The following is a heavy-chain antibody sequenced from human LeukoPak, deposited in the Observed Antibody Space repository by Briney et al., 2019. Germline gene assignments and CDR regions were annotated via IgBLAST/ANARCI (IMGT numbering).Heavy chain of an antibody. CDR3: ARRLVGATSPYYFDY. CDR1: GYTFTSYY. Sequence: ASVKVSCXASGYTFTSYYMHWVRLAPGQGLEWMGIINPSGGNTGYAQKFQGRVTMTRNTSISTAYMELSSLRSEDTAVYYCARRLVGATSPYYFDYWGQGTLVTVSS. J-gene: IGHJ4*02. CDR2: INPSGGNT. D-gene: IGHD1-26*01. V-gene: IGHV1-46*01.